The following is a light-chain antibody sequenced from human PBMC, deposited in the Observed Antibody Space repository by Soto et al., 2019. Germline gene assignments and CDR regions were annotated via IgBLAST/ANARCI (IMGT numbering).Light chain of an antibody. V-gene: IGKV3-15*01. CDR1: QSVSTN. CDR2: GAS. Sequence: EIVMAQSPATLSVSPGERATLSCRASQSVSTNLDWYQQKAGQAPRLLIYGASTRATGIPARFNGSGSGTDFTLTISSLQSEDFAIYYCQPYNNWPLIFRPGNKVDIK. J-gene: IGKJ3*01. CDR3: QPYNNWPLI.